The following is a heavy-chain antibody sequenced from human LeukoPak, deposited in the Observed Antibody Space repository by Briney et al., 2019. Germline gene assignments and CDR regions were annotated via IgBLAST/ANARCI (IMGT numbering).Heavy chain of an antibody. CDR3: SNGIYDVSY. D-gene: IGHD3-3*01. Sequence: GGSLRLSCTTSGFTFTRYWMAWVRQAPGKGLEWVANIKQDGSQQYYLPSVEGRFTVSRDNAKNSLYLQMHNLRADDTALYYCSNGIYDVSYWGQGTLVTVSS. CDR1: GFTFTRYW. J-gene: IGHJ4*02. CDR2: IKQDGSQQ. V-gene: IGHV3-7*01.